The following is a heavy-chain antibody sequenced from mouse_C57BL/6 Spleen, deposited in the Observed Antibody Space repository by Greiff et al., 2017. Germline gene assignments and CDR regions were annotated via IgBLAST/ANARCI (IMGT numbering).Heavy chain of an antibody. CDR1: GYTFTSYL. V-gene: IGHV1-52*01. CDR2: IDPSDSET. Sequence: QVQLQQPGAELVRPGSSVKLSCKASGYTFTSYLMHWVKQRPIQGLEWIGNIDPSDSETHYNQRFKDKATLTVDKSSSTAYMQLSSLTSEDSAVYYCARSPFYYYGSSYPDYWGQGTTLTVSS. CDR3: ARSPFYYYGSSYPDY. D-gene: IGHD1-1*01. J-gene: IGHJ2*01.